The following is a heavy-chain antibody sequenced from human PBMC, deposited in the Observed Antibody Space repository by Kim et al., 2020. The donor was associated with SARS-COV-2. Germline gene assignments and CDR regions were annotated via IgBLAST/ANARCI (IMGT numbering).Heavy chain of an antibody. V-gene: IGHV3-9*01. CDR2: ISWNSGSI. D-gene: IGHD1-1*01. Sequence: GGSLRLSCAASGFTFGDYAMHWVRQTPGKGLEWVSGISWNSGSIGYADSVKGRFTISRDNAKNSLYLQMNSLRAEDTALYYCAKDGGTLYYYYYGMDVWGQGTTVTVSS. CDR3: AKDGGTLYYYYYGMDV. J-gene: IGHJ6*02. CDR1: GFTFGDYA.